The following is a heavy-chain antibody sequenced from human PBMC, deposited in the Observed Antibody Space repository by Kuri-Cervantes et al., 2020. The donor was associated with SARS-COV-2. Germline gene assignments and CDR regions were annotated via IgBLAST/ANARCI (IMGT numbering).Heavy chain of an antibody. J-gene: IGHJ1*01. CDR1: GFTFDDYA. CDR2: ISWNSGSI. V-gene: IGHV3-9*01. CDR3: AKDRAYGDYDRGSLQH. D-gene: IGHD4-17*01. Sequence: SLKISCAASGFTFDDYAMHWVRQAPGKGLEWVSGISWNSGSIGYADSVKGRFTISRDNSKNTLYLQMNSLRVEDTALYYCAKDRAYGDYDRGSLQHWGQGTLVTGSS.